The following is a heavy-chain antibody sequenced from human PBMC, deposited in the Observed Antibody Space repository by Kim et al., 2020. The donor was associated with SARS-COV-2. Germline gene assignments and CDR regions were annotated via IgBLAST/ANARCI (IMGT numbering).Heavy chain of an antibody. CDR2: ISYDGNNK. CDR1: GFTFSSYG. CDR3: ARLQGAYWYSDL. V-gene: IGHV3-30*03. Sequence: GGSLSLSCAASGFTFSSYGMHWVRQAPGKGLEWVAVISYDGNNKYYADSVKGRFTISRDNSKNTLYLQMNSLRPEDTAVYYCARLQGAYWYSDLWGRGTLVTVSS. J-gene: IGHJ2*01. D-gene: IGHD4-4*01.